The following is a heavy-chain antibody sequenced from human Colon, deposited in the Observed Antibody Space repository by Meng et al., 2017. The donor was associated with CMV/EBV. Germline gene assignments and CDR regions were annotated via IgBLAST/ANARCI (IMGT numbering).Heavy chain of an antibody. J-gene: IGHJ6*02. CDR2: INSDGSST. Sequence: GESLKISCAASGFTFSSYWMHWVRQAPGKGLVWVSRINSDGSSTSYADSVKGRFIISRDNAKNTLYLQMNSLRAEDTAVYYCARDLAPFYGMDVWGQGTTVTVSS. CDR3: ARDLAPFYGMDV. V-gene: IGHV3-74*01. CDR1: GFTFSSYW.